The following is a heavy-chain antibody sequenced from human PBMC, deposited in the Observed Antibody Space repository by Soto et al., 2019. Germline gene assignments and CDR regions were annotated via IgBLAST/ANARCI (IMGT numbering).Heavy chain of an antibody. CDR1: GGSISSYY. V-gene: IGHV4-59*08. CDR2: IYYSGST. CDR3: ARRKAYSGYDLGLYFDY. J-gene: IGHJ4*02. D-gene: IGHD5-12*01. Sequence: SETLSLTCTVSGGSISSYYWSWIRQPPGKGLEWIGYIYYSGSTNYNPSLKSRVTISVDTSKNQFSLKLSSVTAADTAVYYCARRKAYSGYDLGLYFDYWGQGTLVTVSS.